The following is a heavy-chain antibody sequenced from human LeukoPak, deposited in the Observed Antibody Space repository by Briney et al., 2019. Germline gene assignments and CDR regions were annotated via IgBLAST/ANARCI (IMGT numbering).Heavy chain of an antibody. V-gene: IGHV3-48*03. Sequence: GGSLRLSCAASGFTFSSYEMNWVRQAPGKGLEWVSYISSSGSTIYYADSVKGRFTISRDNSKNTVYLQMNTLRAEDTAVYYCARDSRQQLVRELDYWGRGTLVTVSS. CDR1: GFTFSSYE. J-gene: IGHJ4*02. CDR2: ISSSGSTI. D-gene: IGHD6-13*01. CDR3: ARDSRQQLVRELDY.